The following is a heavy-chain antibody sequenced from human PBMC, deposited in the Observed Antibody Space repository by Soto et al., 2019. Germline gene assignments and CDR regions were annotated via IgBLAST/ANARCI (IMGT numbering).Heavy chain of an antibody. D-gene: IGHD3-22*01. V-gene: IGHV4-34*01. CDR3: ARGFYYYDSSGYYGY. CDR1: GGSFSGYY. J-gene: IGHJ4*02. CDR2: INHSGST. Sequence: SETLSLTCAVHGGSFSGYYWSWIRQPPGKGLEWIGEINHSGSTNYNPSLKSRVTISVDTSKNQFSLKLSSVTAADTAVYYCARGFYYYDSSGYYGYWGQGTLVTVSS.